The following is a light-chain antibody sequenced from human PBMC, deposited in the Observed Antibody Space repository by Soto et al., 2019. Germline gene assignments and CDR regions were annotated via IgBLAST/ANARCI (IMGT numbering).Light chain of an antibody. J-gene: IGKJ1*01. CDR3: QQYNSYPWT. Sequence: DIQMTQSPSTLSASVGGRVTIPCRASQIINRWLAWYQQKPGKAPKLLIYDASSLKSGVPSRFSGSGSGTEFTLTISSLQPDDFATYYCQQYNSYPWTFGQGTKVDIK. V-gene: IGKV1-5*01. CDR2: DAS. CDR1: QIINRW.